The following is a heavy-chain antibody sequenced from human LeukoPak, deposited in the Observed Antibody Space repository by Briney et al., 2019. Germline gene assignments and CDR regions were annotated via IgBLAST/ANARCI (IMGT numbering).Heavy chain of an antibody. Sequence: GGSLRRSCVASGFTLSNAWMTWVRQATGKGLEWVGRIKSKTDGGTTDYAAPVKGRFTISRDDSQNTLYLQMNSLKTEDTAVYYCTTDLGITMVRGVIGDAFDIWGQGTMVTVSS. CDR3: TTDLGITMVRGVIGDAFDI. V-gene: IGHV3-15*01. D-gene: IGHD3-10*01. J-gene: IGHJ3*02. CDR1: GFTLSNAW. CDR2: IKSKTDGGTT.